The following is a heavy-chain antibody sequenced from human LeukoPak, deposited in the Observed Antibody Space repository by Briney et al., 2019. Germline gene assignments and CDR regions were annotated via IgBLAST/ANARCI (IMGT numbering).Heavy chain of an antibody. D-gene: IGHD3-16*01. J-gene: IGHJ4*02. CDR3: ARAQAGDPRYD. V-gene: IGHV3-21*01. CDR1: GFTFSSYS. Sequence: PGGSLRLSCAASGFTFSSYSMNWVRQAPGKGLEWVSSISSGSSYIYYADSVKGRFTISRDNAKNSLYLQMNSLRAEDTAVYYCARAQAGDPRYDWGQGTLVTVSS. CDR2: ISSGSSYI.